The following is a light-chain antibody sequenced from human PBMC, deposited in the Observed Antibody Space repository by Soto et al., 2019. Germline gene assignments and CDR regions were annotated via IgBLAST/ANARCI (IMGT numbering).Light chain of an antibody. V-gene: IGKV3-20*01. J-gene: IGKJ1*01. Sequence: EIVLTQSPGSLSLSLGERATLSCRASQRVDSAFFAWYQQKPGQPPRLLMYGASRRATGMPDRFSGSGSGTDFTLTISRLEPEDFAVYCCQQYASALTFGQGTKVEI. CDR2: GAS. CDR1: QRVDSAF. CDR3: QQYASALT.